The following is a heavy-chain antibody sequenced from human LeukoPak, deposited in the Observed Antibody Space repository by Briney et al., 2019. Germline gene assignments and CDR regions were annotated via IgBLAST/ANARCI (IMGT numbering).Heavy chain of an antibody. Sequence: GGPLRLSCAASGFTVSSNYMSWVRQAPGKGLEWVSVIYSGGTTYYADSVKGRFTISRDNSKNTLYLQMNSLRAEDTAVYYCASRPLGVVTGGDAFDIWGQGTMVAVSS. CDR3: ASRPLGVVTGGDAFDI. D-gene: IGHD2-21*02. J-gene: IGHJ3*02. CDR2: IYSGGTT. CDR1: GFTVSSNY. V-gene: IGHV3-53*01.